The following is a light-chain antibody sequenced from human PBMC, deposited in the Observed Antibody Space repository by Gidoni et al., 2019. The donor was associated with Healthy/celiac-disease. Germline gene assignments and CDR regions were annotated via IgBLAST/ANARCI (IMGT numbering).Light chain of an antibody. J-gene: IGLJ2*01. CDR3: EAWDDSLSGVV. Sequence: QYVLTQPPSASGTPGQRVTISCSGSSSNIGSNYVYWYQQLPGTAPKLLIYSNNQRPSGVPDRFSGSKSGTSASLAISGLRSEDEADYYCEAWDDSLSGVVFGGGTKLTVL. V-gene: IGLV1-47*02. CDR2: SNN. CDR1: SSNIGSNY.